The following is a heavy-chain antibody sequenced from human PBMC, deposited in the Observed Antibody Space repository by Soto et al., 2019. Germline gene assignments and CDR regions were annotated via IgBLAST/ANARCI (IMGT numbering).Heavy chain of an antibody. V-gene: IGHV4-59*01. J-gene: IGHJ6*02. CDR3: AKGHSGDGYNPYYYYGLDV. Sequence: QVQLQESGPGLVKPSETLSLTCTVSGGSISSYYWTWIRQPPGKGLEWIGYIYYSGSTNYNPSLKTRVTISLDTSKNQFSLKLTSVAAADTAVYYCAKGHSGDGYNPYYYYGLDVWGQGTTVTVSS. CDR1: GGSISSYY. D-gene: IGHD5-12*01. CDR2: IYYSGST.